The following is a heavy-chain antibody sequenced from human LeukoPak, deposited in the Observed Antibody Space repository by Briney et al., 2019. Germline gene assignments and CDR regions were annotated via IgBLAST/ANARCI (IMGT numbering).Heavy chain of an antibody. CDR1: GFTFSSYS. Sequence: PGGSLRLSCAASGFTFSSYSMDWVRQAPGKGLEWVANINQDGSAKYYVDSVKGRFTISRDNAKNSLYLQMNTLRAEDTAVCYCARGLIFWGQGTLVTVSS. CDR3: ARGLIF. J-gene: IGHJ4*02. V-gene: IGHV3-7*03. CDR2: INQDGSAK. D-gene: IGHD6-19*01.